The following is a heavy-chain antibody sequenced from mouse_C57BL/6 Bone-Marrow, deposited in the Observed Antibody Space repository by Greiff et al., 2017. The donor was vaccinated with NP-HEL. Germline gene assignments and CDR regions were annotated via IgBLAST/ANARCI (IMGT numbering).Heavy chain of an antibody. CDR1: GYTFTSYW. Sequence: QVQLQQPGAELVMPGASVKLSCKASGYTFTSYWMHWVKQRPGQGLEWIGEIDPSDSYTNYNQKFKGKSTLTVDKSSSTAYMQLSGLTSEDSAVYYCARRDWFDYWGQGTTLTVSS. V-gene: IGHV1-69*01. D-gene: IGHD4-1*01. J-gene: IGHJ2*01. CDR3: ARRDWFDY. CDR2: IDPSDSYT.